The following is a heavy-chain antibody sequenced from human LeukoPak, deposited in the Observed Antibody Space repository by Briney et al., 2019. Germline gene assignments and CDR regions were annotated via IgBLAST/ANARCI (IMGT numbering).Heavy chain of an antibody. CDR1: GYTFTGYY. CDR3: ARDLGIAAAAFDY. Sequence: GASVKVSCKASGYTFTGYYMHWMRQAPGQGLEWMGWISAYNGNTNYAQKLQGRVTMTTDTSTSTAYMELRSLRSDDTAVYYCARDLGIAAAAFDYWGQGTLVTVSS. D-gene: IGHD6-13*01. V-gene: IGHV1-18*04. CDR2: ISAYNGNT. J-gene: IGHJ4*02.